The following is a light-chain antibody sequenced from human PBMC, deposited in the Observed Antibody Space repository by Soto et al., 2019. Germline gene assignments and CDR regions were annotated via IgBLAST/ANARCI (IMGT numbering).Light chain of an antibody. CDR1: QTVTNSY. J-gene: IGKJ1*01. CDR2: GAS. V-gene: IGKV3-20*01. CDR3: QQYGISPWT. Sequence: EIVLTQSPDTLSLSPGERATLSCRASQTVTNSYLAWYQHRAGQAPRLLIYGASSRATGIPDKFTGSGSGTDFTLTISRLEPEDFPLYYCQQYGISPWTFGQATKVEIK.